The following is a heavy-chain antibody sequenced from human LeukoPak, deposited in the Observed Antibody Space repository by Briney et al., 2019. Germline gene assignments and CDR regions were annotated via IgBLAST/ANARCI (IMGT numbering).Heavy chain of an antibody. D-gene: IGHD3-22*01. V-gene: IGHV1-2*02. Sequence: GASVKVSCKASGYTFTSYHMHWVRQAPGQGLEWMGWINPNSGDTNYAQKFQGRVTMTRDTSISTAYMDLSRLRSDDTAVYYCARSDGFSGYSSLGDSWGQGTLVTVSS. CDR2: INPNSGDT. CDR1: GYTFTSYH. J-gene: IGHJ5*01. CDR3: ARSDGFSGYSSLGDS.